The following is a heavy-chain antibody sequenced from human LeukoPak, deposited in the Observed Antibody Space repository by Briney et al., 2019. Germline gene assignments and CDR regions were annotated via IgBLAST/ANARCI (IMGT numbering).Heavy chain of an antibody. J-gene: IGHJ5*02. CDR3: ARGHWDHWFDP. Sequence: SETLSLTCTVSGGSISGYYWNWIRQSPGKGLEWIGYIYYSGTTNYNPSLKSRVTISLDTPKNQFFLKLTSVTAADTAVYYCARGHWDHWFDPWGQGILVTVSS. V-gene: IGHV4-59*01. CDR2: IYYSGTT. D-gene: IGHD1-26*01. CDR1: GGSISGYY.